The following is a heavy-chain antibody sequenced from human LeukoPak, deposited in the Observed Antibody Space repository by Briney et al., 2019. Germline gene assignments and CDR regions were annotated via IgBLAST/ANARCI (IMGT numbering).Heavy chain of an antibody. CDR3: ARAPYCSGSSCYSSASDY. J-gene: IGHJ4*02. V-gene: IGHV1-46*01. CDR1: GYTFTSYY. CDR2: INPSGGST. Sequence: ASVKVSCKTSGYTFTSYYFHWVRQAPGQGLEWMGIINPSGGSTSYAQKFQGRVTMTRDTSTSTVYMELSSLSSEDTAVYYCARAPYCSGSSCYSSASDYWDQGTLVTVSS. D-gene: IGHD2-15*01.